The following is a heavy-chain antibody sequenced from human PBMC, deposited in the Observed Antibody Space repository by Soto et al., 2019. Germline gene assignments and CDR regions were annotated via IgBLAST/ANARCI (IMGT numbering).Heavy chain of an antibody. CDR1: GGSISSFY. D-gene: IGHD1-7*01. J-gene: IGHJ4*02. V-gene: IGHV4-4*07. CDR2: IYTSGST. CDR3: ARSRITGTSRGCFDY. Sequence: SETRSLTYTVSGGSISSFYCCWSRQPAGKGLEWIGRIYTSGSTNYNPSLKSRVTMSVDTSKNQFSLKLSSVTAADTAVYYCARSRITGTSRGCFDYWGQGPLVTVS.